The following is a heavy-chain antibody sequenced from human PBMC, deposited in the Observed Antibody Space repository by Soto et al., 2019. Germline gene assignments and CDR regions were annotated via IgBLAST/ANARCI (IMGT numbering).Heavy chain of an antibody. CDR3: AREKQWLVGDAFDI. CDR2: ISAYNGNT. V-gene: IGHV1-18*01. Sequence: GASVKVSCKASGYTFTSYGISWVRQAPGQGLEWMGWISAYNGNTNYAQKLQGRVTMATDTSTSTAYMELRSLRSDDTAVYYCAREKQWLVGDAFDIWGQGTMVTVSS. J-gene: IGHJ3*02. CDR1: GYTFTSYG. D-gene: IGHD6-19*01.